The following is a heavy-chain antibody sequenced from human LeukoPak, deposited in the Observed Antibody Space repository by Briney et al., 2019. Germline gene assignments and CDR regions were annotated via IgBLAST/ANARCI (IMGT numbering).Heavy chain of an antibody. CDR3: ARADSTDGFDL. V-gene: IGHV3-21*06. D-gene: IGHD2-15*01. CDR1: GFTFSDYS. Sequence: GGSLRLSCTTSGFTFSDYSVNWVRQAPGKGLEWVSSINSRSNYIFYADSVKGRFTISRDNANNSLYLEMSSLRADDSAVYYCARADSTDGFDLWGQGTMVTVSS. J-gene: IGHJ3*01. CDR2: INSRSNYI.